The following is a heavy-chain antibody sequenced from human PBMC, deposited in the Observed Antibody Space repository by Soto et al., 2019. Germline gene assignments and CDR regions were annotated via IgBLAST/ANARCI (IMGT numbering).Heavy chain of an antibody. J-gene: IGHJ2*01. CDR1: EFAFSNYD. CDR3: AAGLNYYFDL. CDR2: IGSGGDT. D-gene: IGHD1-7*01. Sequence: EVQLVASGGGLVQPGGSLRLSCTASEFAFSNYDMHWVRQVPGKGLEWVSFIGSGGDTDYPNSVRGRFTTSRDNARNSFYLQMNSLTGGDAAVYYCAAGLNYYFDLWGRGTLVTVSS. V-gene: IGHV3-13*04.